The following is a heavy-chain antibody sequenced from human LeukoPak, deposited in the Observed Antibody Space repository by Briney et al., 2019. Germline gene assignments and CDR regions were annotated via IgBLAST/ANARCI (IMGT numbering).Heavy chain of an antibody. CDR3: AKSTNFDY. V-gene: IGHV3-23*01. D-gene: IGHD2-8*01. J-gene: IGHJ4*02. CDR2: ISVSGGTT. CDR1: GFTFSSYW. Sequence: GGSLRLSCAAPGFTFSSYWMHWVRQAPGKGLEWVSSISVSGGTTYADSVKGRFTISRDNSKNTLYLQMNSLRAEDTAIYYCAKSTNFDYWGQGTLVTVSS.